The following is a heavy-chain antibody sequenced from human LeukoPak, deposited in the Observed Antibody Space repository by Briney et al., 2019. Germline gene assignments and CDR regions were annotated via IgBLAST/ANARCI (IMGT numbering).Heavy chain of an antibody. CDR2: LYSDGNT. CDR3: ARGVVPLAAKSLAY. Sequence: GGSLRLSCAASGFTVITNDMTWVRQAPGKGLEWVSVLYSDGNTKYADSVQGRFTISRDNSKNTLYLEMNTLSPDDTAVYYCARGVVPLAAKSLAYCVQRTLVSVCS. D-gene: IGHD1-1*01. CDR1: GFTVITND. J-gene: IGHJ4*02. V-gene: IGHV3-53*01.